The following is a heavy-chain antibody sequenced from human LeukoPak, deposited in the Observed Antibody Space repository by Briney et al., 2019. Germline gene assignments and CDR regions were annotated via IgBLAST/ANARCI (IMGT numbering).Heavy chain of an antibody. CDR1: GYSISSGYY. V-gene: IGHV4-61*02. CDR3: ASFGVGATIFDY. CDR2: IYTSGST. Sequence: PSETLSLTCTVSGYSISSGYYWGWIRQPAGKGLEWIGRIYTSGSTNYNPSLKSRVTISVDTSKNQFSLKLSSVTAADTAVYYCASFGVGATIFDYWGQGTLVTVSS. J-gene: IGHJ4*02. D-gene: IGHD1-26*01.